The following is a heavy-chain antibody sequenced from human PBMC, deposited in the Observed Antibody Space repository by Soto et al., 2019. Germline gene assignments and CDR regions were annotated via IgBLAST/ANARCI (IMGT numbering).Heavy chain of an antibody. D-gene: IGHD3-10*01. CDR1: GFSFNKAW. J-gene: IGHJ5*02. V-gene: IGHV3-15*01. Sequence: EVQLVESGGDLVEPGGSLRLSCAASGFSFNKAWMTWVRQAPGKGLEWVGRIKSRTDGGATEYAPPVNDRFIISRDDSRHIVFLQMNSLKTEVTAVYFCTYLYREGPWGQGTLVTVSS. CDR3: TYLYREGP. CDR2: IKSRTDGGAT.